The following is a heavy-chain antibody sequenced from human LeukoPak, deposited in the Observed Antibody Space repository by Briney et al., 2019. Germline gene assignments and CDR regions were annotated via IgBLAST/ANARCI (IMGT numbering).Heavy chain of an antibody. J-gene: IGHJ4*02. D-gene: IGHD4-17*01. Sequence: GGSLRLSCAASGFTFSSYWMSWVRQAPGKGLEWVANIKQDGSAKYYVDSVKGRFTISRDNAKNSLYLQADSLRAEDTAVYYCARHRCSNCGDYFDYWGQGTLVTVSS. CDR2: IKQDGSAK. CDR3: ARHRCSNCGDYFDY. CDR1: GFTFSSYW. V-gene: IGHV3-7*03.